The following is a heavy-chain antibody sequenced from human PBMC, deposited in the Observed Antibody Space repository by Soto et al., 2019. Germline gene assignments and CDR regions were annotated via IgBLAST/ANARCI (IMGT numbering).Heavy chain of an antibody. CDR2: IHYGGTT. D-gene: IGHD2-2*01. CDR3: ARDVVQGLRAGARFDF. V-gene: IGHV4-31*03. CDR1: GASITSGHYY. Sequence: QVQLQESGPGLVKPSQTLSLTCTVSGASITSGHYYWTWMRQRPGKGLEWIGYIHYGGTTNYNPSLKSRVSTSVDTSKNQFSLKLTSVTVADTAIYYCARDVVQGLRAGARFDFWGPGSLVTVSS. J-gene: IGHJ4*02.